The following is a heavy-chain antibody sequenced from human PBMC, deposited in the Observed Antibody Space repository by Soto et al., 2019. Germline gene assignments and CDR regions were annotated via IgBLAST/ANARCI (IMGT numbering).Heavy chain of an antibody. V-gene: IGHV3-74*01. Sequence: EVQLVESGGVLVQPGGSLRLSCAASGFSFSTNWMHWVRQAPGKGLVWVSRLSRDGSSANYADSVKGRFTISRDNAKNTLYLQMNRLTAEDTAIYYCARGPTGWYGFDYWGQGTLVTVSS. CDR3: ARGPTGWYGFDY. CDR1: GFSFSTNW. CDR2: LSRDGSSA. D-gene: IGHD6-19*01. J-gene: IGHJ4*02.